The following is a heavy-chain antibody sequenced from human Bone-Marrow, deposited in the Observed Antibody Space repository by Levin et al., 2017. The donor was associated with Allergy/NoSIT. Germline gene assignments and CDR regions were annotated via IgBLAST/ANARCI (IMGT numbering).Heavy chain of an antibody. CDR1: GYTFTSYD. D-gene: IGHD1-7*01. J-gene: IGHJ4*02. CDR3: ARVRTNSEYYFDY. V-gene: IGHV1-8*01. Sequence: ASVKVSCKASGYTFTSYDINWVRQATGQGLEWMGWMNPNSGNTGYAQKFQGRVTMTRNTSISTAYMELSSLRSEETAVYYCARVRTNSEYYFDYWGQGTLVTVSS. CDR2: MNPNSGNT.